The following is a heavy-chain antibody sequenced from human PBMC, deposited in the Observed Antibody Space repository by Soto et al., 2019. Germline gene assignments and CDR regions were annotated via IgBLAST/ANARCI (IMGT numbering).Heavy chain of an antibody. D-gene: IGHD3-16*01. V-gene: IGHV1-8*01. CDR2: MNPNSGNT. CDR1: GYTFTSYD. J-gene: IGHJ5*02. Sequence: ASVKVSCKASGYTFTSYDINWVRQATGQGLEWMGWMNPNSGNTSYAQKLQGRVTMTTDTSTSTAYMELRSLRSDDTAVYYCARLLVCPEFDPWGQGTLVTVSS. CDR3: ARLLVCPEFDP.